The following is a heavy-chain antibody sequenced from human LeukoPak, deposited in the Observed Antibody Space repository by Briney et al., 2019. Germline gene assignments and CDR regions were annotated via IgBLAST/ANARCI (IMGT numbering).Heavy chain of an antibody. J-gene: IGHJ6*02. CDR1: GFTVSSNY. Sequence: PGGSLRLSCAASGFTVSSNYMSWVRQAPGKGLEWVSVICSGGSTYYADSVKGRFTISRDNSKNTLYLQMNSLRAEDTAVYYCARDLPIPPDYYGMDVWGQGTTVTVSS. D-gene: IGHD2-21*01. CDR3: ARDLPIPPDYYGMDV. V-gene: IGHV3-66*01. CDR2: ICSGGST.